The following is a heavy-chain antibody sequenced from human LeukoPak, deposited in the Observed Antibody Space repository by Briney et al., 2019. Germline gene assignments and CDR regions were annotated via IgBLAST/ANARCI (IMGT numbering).Heavy chain of an antibody. CDR2: MYYDGST. Sequence: SETLSLTCTVSGGSINSGAYCWSWIRQRPGKGLEWIGYMYYDGSTYSNPSLKSRLTISVDTSKNQFSLKLSSVTAADTAVYYCARGPYYDFWSGYPYMDVWGKGTTVTVSS. CDR3: ARGPYYDFWSGYPYMDV. D-gene: IGHD3-3*01. J-gene: IGHJ6*03. CDR1: GGSINSGAYC. V-gene: IGHV4-31*03.